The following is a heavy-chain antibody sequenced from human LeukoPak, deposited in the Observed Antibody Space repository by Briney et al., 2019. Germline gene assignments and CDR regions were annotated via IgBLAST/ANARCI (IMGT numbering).Heavy chain of an antibody. CDR3: ARGGSYSSSLWVDY. Sequence: GSLRLSCTASGFTFGDYAMTWVRQAPGKGLEWIGSIYHSGSTYYNPSLKSRVTISVDTSKNQFSLKLSSVTAADTAVYYCARGGSYSSSLWVDYWGQGTLVTVSS. D-gene: IGHD6-6*01. V-gene: IGHV4-38-2*02. CDR2: IYHSGST. CDR1: GFTFGDYA. J-gene: IGHJ4*02.